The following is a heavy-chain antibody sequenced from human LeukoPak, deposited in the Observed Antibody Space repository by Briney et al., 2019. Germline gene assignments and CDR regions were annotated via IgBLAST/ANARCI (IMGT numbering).Heavy chain of an antibody. J-gene: IGHJ3*02. CDR1: GFTFSSYW. Sequence: GGSLRLSCAASGFTFSSYWMSWVRQAPAKGLEWVANIKQDGSEKYYVDSVKGRFTISRDNAKNALYLQMNSLRAEDTAVYHCARYHRRSRSTSCYPSHAFGIWGQGTKVTVSS. D-gene: IGHD2-2*01. V-gene: IGHV3-7*01. CDR2: IKQDGSEK. CDR3: ARYHRRSRSTSCYPSHAFGI.